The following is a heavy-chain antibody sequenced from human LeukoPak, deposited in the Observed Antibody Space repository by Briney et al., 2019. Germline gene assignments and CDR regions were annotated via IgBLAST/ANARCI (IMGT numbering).Heavy chain of an antibody. CDR2: IWYGGSIK. J-gene: IGHJ4*02. D-gene: IGHD6-19*01. CDR1: EFTFSSYG. V-gene: IGHV3-33*08. CDR3: ANVRKDSSGWEPFDY. Sequence: GGSLRLSCAASEFTFSSYGMHWVRQAPGKGLEWVAVIWYGGSIKYYADSVKGRFTISRDNSKNTLYLQMNSLRAEDTAVYYCANVRKDSSGWEPFDYWGQGTLVTVSS.